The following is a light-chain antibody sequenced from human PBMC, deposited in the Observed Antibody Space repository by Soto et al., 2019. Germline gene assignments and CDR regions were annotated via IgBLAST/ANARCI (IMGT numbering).Light chain of an antibody. CDR1: SNDIGDYNY. V-gene: IGLV2-8*01. Sequence: QSALTQPPSASGSPGQSVTISCTGTSNDIGDYNYVSWYQQHPGKAPKLMIYEVSKRPSGVPDRFSGSKSGNTASLTVSGLQAEDEADYYCSSYAGSLYVFGTGTKVTVL. CDR2: EVS. CDR3: SSYAGSLYV. J-gene: IGLJ1*01.